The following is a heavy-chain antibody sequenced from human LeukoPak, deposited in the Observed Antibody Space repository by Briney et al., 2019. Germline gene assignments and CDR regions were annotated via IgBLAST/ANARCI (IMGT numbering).Heavy chain of an antibody. D-gene: IGHD3-22*01. Sequence: GGSPRLSCAASGFTFSSYWMSWVRQAPGKGLEWVANIKQDGSEKYYVDSVKGRFTISRDNAQNSLYLRMNSLRAEDTAVYYCARVGDSSGYRAFQHWGQGTLVTVSS. V-gene: IGHV3-7*01. CDR1: GFTFSSYW. J-gene: IGHJ1*01. CDR3: ARVGDSSGYRAFQH. CDR2: IKQDGSEK.